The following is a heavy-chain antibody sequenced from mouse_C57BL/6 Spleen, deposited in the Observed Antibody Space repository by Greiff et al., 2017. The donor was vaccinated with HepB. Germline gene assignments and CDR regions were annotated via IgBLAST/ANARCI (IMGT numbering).Heavy chain of an antibody. V-gene: IGHV5-4*01. Sequence: EVQLVESGGGLVKPGGSLKLSCAASGFTFSSYAMSWVRQTPEKRLEWVATISDGGSYTYYPDNVKGRFTISRDNAKNNLYLQMSHLKSEDTAMYYCARDSLRLTWFAYWGQGTLVTVSA. CDR3: ARDSLRLTWFAY. D-gene: IGHD3-2*02. J-gene: IGHJ3*01. CDR1: GFTFSSYA. CDR2: ISDGGSYT.